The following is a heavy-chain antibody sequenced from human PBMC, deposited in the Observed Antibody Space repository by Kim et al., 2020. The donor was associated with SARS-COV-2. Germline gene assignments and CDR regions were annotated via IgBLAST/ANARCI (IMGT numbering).Heavy chain of an antibody. Sequence: GGSLRLSCAASGFTFSSYAMHWVRQAPGKGLEWVAVISYDGSNKYYADSVKGRFTISRDNSKNTLYLQMNSLRAEDTAVYYCARGETWFGELLPLDYWGQGTLVTVSS. CDR2: ISYDGSNK. V-gene: IGHV3-30*04. CDR1: GFTFSSYA. D-gene: IGHD3-10*01. J-gene: IGHJ4*02. CDR3: ARGETWFGELLPLDY.